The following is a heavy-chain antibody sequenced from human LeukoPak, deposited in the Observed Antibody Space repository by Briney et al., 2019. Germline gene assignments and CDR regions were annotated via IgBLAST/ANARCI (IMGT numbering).Heavy chain of an antibody. CDR1: GFSFTTSA. V-gene: IGHV1-58*02. Sequence: ASVKVSCKASGFSFTTSAMQWVRQARGRRLEWIGWIVVGTTKTDYAQKLQERVTITRDVSTSTSHMELSSLRSEDTAVYYCAATVYYDKDNYMDVWGKGTTVTVS. D-gene: IGHD3-22*01. CDR2: IVVGTTKT. J-gene: IGHJ6*03. CDR3: AATVYYDKDNYMDV.